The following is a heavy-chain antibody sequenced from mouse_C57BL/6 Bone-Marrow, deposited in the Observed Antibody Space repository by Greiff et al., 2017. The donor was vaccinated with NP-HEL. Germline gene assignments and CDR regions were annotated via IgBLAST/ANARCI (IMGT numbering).Heavy chain of an antibody. J-gene: IGHJ2*01. V-gene: IGHV5-16*01. Sequence: DVHLVESEGGLVQPGSSMKLSCTASGFTFSDYYMAWVRQVPEKGLEWVANINYDGSSTYYLDSLKSRFIISRDNAKNILYLQMSSLKSEDTATYYCARERGYYGKGYFDYWGQGTTLTVSS. CDR2: INYDGSST. D-gene: IGHD1-1*01. CDR1: GFTFSDYY. CDR3: ARERGYYGKGYFDY.